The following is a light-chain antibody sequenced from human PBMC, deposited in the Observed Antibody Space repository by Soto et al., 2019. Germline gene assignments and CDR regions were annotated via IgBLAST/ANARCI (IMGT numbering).Light chain of an antibody. V-gene: IGLV6-57*01. Sequence: NFMLTQPHSVSASPGKTVTISCTRSSGSIASNFVQWFQQRPGSSPTTVIYEDRQIPSGVPDRFSGSIDSSSNSPSLTVSDRKAEDGVNYYRQFYDPLIRVFAGGTKRAVL. J-gene: IGLJ3*02. CDR1: SGSIASNF. CDR2: EDR. CDR3: QFYDPLIRV.